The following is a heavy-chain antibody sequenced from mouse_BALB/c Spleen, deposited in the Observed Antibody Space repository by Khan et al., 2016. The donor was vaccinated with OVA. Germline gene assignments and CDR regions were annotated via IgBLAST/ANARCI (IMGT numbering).Heavy chain of an antibody. J-gene: IGHJ2*01. CDR1: GYTFSSYW. Sequence: QVQLQQSGAELMKPGASVKISCKATGYTFSSYWIEWVKQRPGHGLEWIGEILPGSGSTNYNEKFKGKATFTADTSSNTAYMQLSSLTSEDSAVYYCARVDYYGRRYYFDYWGQGTTLTVSS. V-gene: IGHV1-9*01. CDR3: ARVDYYGRRYYFDY. CDR2: ILPGSGST. D-gene: IGHD1-1*01.